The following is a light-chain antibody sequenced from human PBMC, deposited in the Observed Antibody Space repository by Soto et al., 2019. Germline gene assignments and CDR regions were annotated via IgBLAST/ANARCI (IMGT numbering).Light chain of an antibody. V-gene: IGKV1-5*01. Sequence: DIQMTQSPSTLSASVGDRVTITCRASQSISSWLAWYQQKPGKAPNLLIYDVYSLESGVPSRFSGSGSGTEFTLTISSLQPDDFATYYCQQYNSYRYTFGQGTKVDI. CDR1: QSISSW. CDR2: DVY. CDR3: QQYNSYRYT. J-gene: IGKJ2*01.